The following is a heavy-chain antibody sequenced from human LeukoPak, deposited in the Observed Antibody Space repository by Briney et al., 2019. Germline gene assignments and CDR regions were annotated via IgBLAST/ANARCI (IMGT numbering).Heavy chain of an antibody. V-gene: IGHV4-31*03. D-gene: IGHD3-10*01. J-gene: IGHJ4*02. CDR1: GGSISSGGYY. CDR2: IYYSGST. CDR3: ARGRYYYGSGSYYNAQLFDY. Sequence: SSETLSLTCTVSGGSISSGGYYWSWIRQHPGKGLEWIGYIYYSGSTNYNPSLKSRVTISVDTSKNQFSLKLSSVTAADTAVYYCARGRYYYGSGSYYNAQLFDYWGQGTLVTVSS.